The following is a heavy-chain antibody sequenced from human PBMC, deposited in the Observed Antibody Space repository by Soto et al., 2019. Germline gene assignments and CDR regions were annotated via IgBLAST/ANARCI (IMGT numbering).Heavy chain of an antibody. CDR3: ARAGPQGIFGVVITGGDYYYYYGMDV. D-gene: IGHD3-3*01. CDR1: GFTFSSYS. J-gene: IGHJ6*02. Sequence: GGSLRLSCAASGFTFSSYSMNWVRQAPGKGLEWVSSISSSSSYIYYADSVKGRFTISRDNAKNSLYLQMNSLRAEDTAVCYCARAGPQGIFGVVITGGDYYYYYGMDVWGQGTTVTVSS. V-gene: IGHV3-21*01. CDR2: ISSSSSYI.